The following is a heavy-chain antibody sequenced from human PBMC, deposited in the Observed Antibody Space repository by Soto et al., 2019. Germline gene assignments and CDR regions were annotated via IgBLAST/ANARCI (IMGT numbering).Heavy chain of an antibody. CDR1: GGSFSGYY. CDR2: INHSGST. J-gene: IGHJ6*02. CDR3: ARGSDSSGYYSNYYYYGMDV. Sequence: KTSETLSLTCAVYGGSFSGYYWSWIRQPPGKGLEWIGEINHSGSTNYNPSLKSRVTISVDTSKNQFSLKLSSVTAADTAVYYCARGSDSSGYYSNYYYYGMDVWGQGNTVTVS. D-gene: IGHD3-22*01. V-gene: IGHV4-34*01.